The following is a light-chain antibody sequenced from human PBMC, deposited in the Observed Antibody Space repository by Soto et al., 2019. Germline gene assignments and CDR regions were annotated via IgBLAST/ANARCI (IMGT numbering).Light chain of an antibody. Sequence: DIQMTHSPSTLSGSVVYIVTITFRASQTISNWLALYQQRPGQAPKLLISEGSSLESGVPSTFSGTASGTEFTLTISSLQPDDFATYYCQKYNSFPWKFGQGTKVDIK. CDR3: QKYNSFPWK. V-gene: IGKV1-5*01. CDR1: QTISNW. CDR2: EGS. J-gene: IGKJ1*01.